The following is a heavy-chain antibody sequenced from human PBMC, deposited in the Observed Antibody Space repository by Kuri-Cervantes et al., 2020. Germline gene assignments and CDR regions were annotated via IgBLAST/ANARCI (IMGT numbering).Heavy chain of an antibody. CDR1: GYTLTELS. CDR2: FDPEDGET. CDR3: ARDQPWFGELLLSPGIPGPI. V-gene: IGHV1-24*01. J-gene: IGHJ3*02. D-gene: IGHD3-10*01. Sequence: ASVKVSCKVSGYTLTELSTHWVRQAPGKGLEWMGGFDPEDGETIYAQKFQVRVTMTEDTSTDTAYMELSSLRSEDTAMYYCARDQPWFGELLLSPGIPGPIWGQGTMVTVSS.